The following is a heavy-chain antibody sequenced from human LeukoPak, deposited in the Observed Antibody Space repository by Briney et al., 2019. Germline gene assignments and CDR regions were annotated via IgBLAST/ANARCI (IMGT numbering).Heavy chain of an antibody. CDR1: GFTFSSYW. V-gene: IGHV3-7*01. Sequence: GGSLTLSCAASGFTFSSYWMSWVRQAPGKGLEWVANIKQDGSEKYYVDSVKGRFTISRDNSKNTLYLQMNSLRAEDTAVYYCARGTYYDILTGYGPFDYWGQGTLVTVSS. D-gene: IGHD3-9*01. CDR2: IKQDGSEK. CDR3: ARGTYYDILTGYGPFDY. J-gene: IGHJ4*02.